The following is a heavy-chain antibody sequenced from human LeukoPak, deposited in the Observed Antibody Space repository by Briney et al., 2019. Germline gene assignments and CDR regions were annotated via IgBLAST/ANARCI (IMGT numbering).Heavy chain of an antibody. CDR3: AMIKEG. D-gene: IGHD3-22*01. J-gene: IGHJ1*01. V-gene: IGHV3-74*01. CDR1: GFTFSNNW. Sequence: GGSLRLSCAASGFTFSNNWMHWVRQAPGKGLVWVSRINSDGRTTTYADSVRGRFTISRDNAKNTLYLQMNSLRAEDTAVYYCAMIKEGWGQGTLVTVSS. CDR2: INSDGRTT.